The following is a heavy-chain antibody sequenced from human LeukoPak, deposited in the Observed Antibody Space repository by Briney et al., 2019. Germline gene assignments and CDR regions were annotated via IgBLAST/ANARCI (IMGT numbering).Heavy chain of an antibody. Sequence: GGSLRLSCSASGFTFTAYGMNWVRQAPGKGLEWVSGIGGSGTRTYYADSVKGRFTISRDNSKNTLYLQMNSLRAEDTAVYYCARGIAPDYWGQGTLVTVSS. J-gene: IGHJ4*02. D-gene: IGHD6-13*01. CDR3: ARGIAPDY. V-gene: IGHV3-23*01. CDR1: GFTFTAYG. CDR2: IGGSGTRT.